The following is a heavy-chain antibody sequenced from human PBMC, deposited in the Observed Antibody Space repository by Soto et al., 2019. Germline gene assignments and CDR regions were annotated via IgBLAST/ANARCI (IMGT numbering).Heavy chain of an antibody. CDR3: ARSIAAGNWFDP. CDR1: GGSISSSSYY. J-gene: IGHJ5*02. Sequence: QLQLQESGPGLVKPSETLSLTCTVSGGSISSSSYYWGWIRQPPGKGLEWIGSIYYSGSTYYNPPLKSRVTISVDTSKNQFSLKLSSVTAADTAVYYCARSIAAGNWFDPWGQGTLVTVSS. V-gene: IGHV4-39*01. CDR2: IYYSGST. D-gene: IGHD6-13*01.